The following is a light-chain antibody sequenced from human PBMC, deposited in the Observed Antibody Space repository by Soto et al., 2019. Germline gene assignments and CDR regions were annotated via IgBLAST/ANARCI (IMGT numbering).Light chain of an antibody. CDR1: QSVSSSY. Sequence: ESVLSRSPGTLSSSPGARATLSCRASQSVSSSYLAWYQQKPGQAPRLLIYGASSRATGIPDRFSGSVSGTDFTLTISRLEPEDFAVYYCQQYGSSPPLTFGGGTKVDIK. J-gene: IGKJ4*01. V-gene: IGKV3-20*01. CDR3: QQYGSSPPLT. CDR2: GAS.